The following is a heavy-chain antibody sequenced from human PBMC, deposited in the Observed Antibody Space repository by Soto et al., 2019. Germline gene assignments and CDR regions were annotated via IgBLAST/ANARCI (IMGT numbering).Heavy chain of an antibody. Sequence: EILSITWTAAGASISSYYWSWIRQPAGKGLEWIGRIYTSGSTNYNPSLKSRVTMSVDTSKNQFSLKLSSVTAADTAVYYCTRNASRDSSARGWFDPWGPGTLVTVSS. D-gene: IGHD6-13*01. CDR3: TRNASRDSSARGWFDP. CDR2: IYTSGST. CDR1: GASISSYY. V-gene: IGHV4-4*07. J-gene: IGHJ5*02.